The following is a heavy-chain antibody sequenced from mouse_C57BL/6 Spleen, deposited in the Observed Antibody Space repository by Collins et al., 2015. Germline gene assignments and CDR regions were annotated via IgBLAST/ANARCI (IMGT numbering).Heavy chain of an antibody. CDR2: IYPRDGST. J-gene: IGHJ3*01. Sequence: QVQLQQSGPELVKPGASVKLSCKASGYTFTSYDINWVKQRPGQGLEWIGWIYPRDGSTNYNEKFKGKATLTVDTSSSTAYMELHSLTSEDSAVYFCARRKSYGNYVGVWFAYWGQGTLVTVSA. D-gene: IGHD2-1*01. V-gene: IGHV1-85*01. CDR1: GYTFTSYD. CDR3: ARRKSYGNYVGVWFAY.